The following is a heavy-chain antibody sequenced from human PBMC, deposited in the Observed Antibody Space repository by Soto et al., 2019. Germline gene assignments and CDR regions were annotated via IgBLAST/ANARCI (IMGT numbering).Heavy chain of an antibody. CDR1: GGTFSSYA. V-gene: IGHV1-69*12. CDR3: ATASPRQRWLQLALQATHQYYFDY. J-gene: IGHJ4*02. CDR2: IIPIFGTA. D-gene: IGHD5-12*01. Sequence: QVQLVQSGAEVKKPGSSVKVSCKASGGTFSSYAISWVRQAPGQGLEWMGGIIPIFGTANYAQKFQGRVTITADESTSTAYMELSSLRSEDTAVYYCATASPRQRWLQLALQATHQYYFDYWGQGTLVTVSS.